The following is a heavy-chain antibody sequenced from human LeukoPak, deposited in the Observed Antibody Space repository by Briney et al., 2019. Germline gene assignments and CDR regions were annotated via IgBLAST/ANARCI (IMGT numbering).Heavy chain of an antibody. CDR3: ARRRGYSYGPFDY. D-gene: IGHD5-18*01. CDR2: IYPGDSDT. J-gene: IGHJ4*02. V-gene: IGHV5-51*01. CDR1: GYSFTSYW. Sequence: GESLQISCQGSGYSFTSYWIGWVRQMPGKGLEWMGIIYPGDSDTRYSPSFQGQVTISADKSISTAYLQWSGLKASDTAMYYCARRRGYSYGPFDYWGQGTLVTVSS.